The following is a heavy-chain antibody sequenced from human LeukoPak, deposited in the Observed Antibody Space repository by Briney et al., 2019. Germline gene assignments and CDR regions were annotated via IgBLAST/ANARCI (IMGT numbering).Heavy chain of an antibody. J-gene: IGHJ3*02. D-gene: IGHD2-15*01. V-gene: IGHV3-20*04. CDR1: GFTFDDYG. CDR3: ARAGSADAFDI. Sequence: GGSLRLSCAASGFTFDDYGMSWVRHSPGKGLEWVSGINWNGGSTGYADSVKGRFTISRDNAKNSLYLQMNSLRAEDTALYYCARAGSADAFDIWGQGTMVTVSS. CDR2: INWNGGST.